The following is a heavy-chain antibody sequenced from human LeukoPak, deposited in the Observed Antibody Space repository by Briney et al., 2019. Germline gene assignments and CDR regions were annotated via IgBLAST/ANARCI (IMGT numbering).Heavy chain of an antibody. CDR3: AKDLGYGSGSYFLYYYGMDV. V-gene: IGHV3-30*18. CDR2: ISYDGSNK. Sequence: SGGSLRLSCAASGFTFSSYGMHWVRQAPGKGLEWVAVISYDGSNKYYADSVKGRFTISRDNSKNTLYLQMNSLRAEDTAVCYCAKDLGYGSGSYFLYYYGMDVWGQGTTVTVSS. CDR1: GFTFSSYG. D-gene: IGHD3-10*01. J-gene: IGHJ6*02.